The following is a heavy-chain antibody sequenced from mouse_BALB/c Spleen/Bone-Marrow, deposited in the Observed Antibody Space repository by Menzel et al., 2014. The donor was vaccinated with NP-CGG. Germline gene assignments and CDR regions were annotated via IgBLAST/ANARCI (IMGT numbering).Heavy chain of an antibody. CDR1: GFTFSDYY. Sequence: EVMLVESGGGLVKPGESLKLSCAASGFTFSDYYMYWVRQTPEKRLEWVATISDGGSYTYYPDSVKGRFTISRDNAKNNLYLQMSSLKSEDTAMYYCARFYYYGSSYFDVWGAGTTVTVSS. CDR3: ARFYYYGSSYFDV. V-gene: IGHV5-4*02. CDR2: ISDGGSYT. J-gene: IGHJ1*01. D-gene: IGHD1-1*01.